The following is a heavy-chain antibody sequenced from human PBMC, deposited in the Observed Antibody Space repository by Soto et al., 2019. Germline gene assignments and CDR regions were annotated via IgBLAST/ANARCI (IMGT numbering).Heavy chain of an antibody. CDR1: GGSISSYY. CDR2: IYYSGST. Sequence: SETLSLTCTVSGGSISSYYWSWIRQPPGKGLEWIGYIYYSGSTNYNPSLKSRVTISVDTSKNQFSLKLSSVTAADTAVYYCAREGIAAAGYFDYWGQGTLVTVSS. D-gene: IGHD6-13*01. J-gene: IGHJ4*02. V-gene: IGHV4-59*01. CDR3: AREGIAAAGYFDY.